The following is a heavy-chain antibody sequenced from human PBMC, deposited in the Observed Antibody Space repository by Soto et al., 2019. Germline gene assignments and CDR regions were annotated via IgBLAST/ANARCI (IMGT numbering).Heavy chain of an antibody. CDR3: ARHLGYCSSTSCYTTYYYYYGMDV. Sequence: KPSETLSLTCTVSGGSISSSSYYWSWIRQPPGKGLEWIGSIYYSGSTYYNPSLKSRVTISVDTSKNQFSLKLSSVTAADTAVYYCARHLGYCSSTSCYTTYYYYYGMDVWGQGTTVTVSS. CDR2: IYYSGST. J-gene: IGHJ6*02. CDR1: GGSISSSSYY. V-gene: IGHV4-39*01. D-gene: IGHD2-2*02.